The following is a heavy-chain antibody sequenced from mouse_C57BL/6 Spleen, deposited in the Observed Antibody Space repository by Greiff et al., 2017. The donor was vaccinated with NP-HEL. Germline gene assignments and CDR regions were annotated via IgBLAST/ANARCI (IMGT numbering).Heavy chain of an antibody. CDR3: ARDYYGHWYFDV. Sequence: VQLQQSGPELVKPGASVKISCKASGYTFTDYYMNWVKQSHGKSLEWIGDINPNNGGTSYNQKFKGKATLTVDKSSSTAYMELRSLTSEDSAVYYCARDYYGHWYFDVWGTGTTVTVSS. CDR1: GYTFTDYY. J-gene: IGHJ1*03. V-gene: IGHV1-26*01. CDR2: INPNNGGT. D-gene: IGHD1-1*01.